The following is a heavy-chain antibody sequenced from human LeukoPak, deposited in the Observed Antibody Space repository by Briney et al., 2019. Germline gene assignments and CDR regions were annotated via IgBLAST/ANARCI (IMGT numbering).Heavy chain of an antibody. CDR1: GYSFSDYW. J-gene: IGHJ5*02. CDR3: ARDTYGFSRRFGP. Sequence: GESLKISCKGSGYSFSDYWIGWVRQMPGKGLEWMGIIYPGDSDTRYSPSFQGQVTISADKSISTAYLQWNSLRASDTAMYYCARDTYGFSRRFGPWGQGTLVTVSS. D-gene: IGHD5-18*01. CDR2: IYPGDSDT. V-gene: IGHV5-51*01.